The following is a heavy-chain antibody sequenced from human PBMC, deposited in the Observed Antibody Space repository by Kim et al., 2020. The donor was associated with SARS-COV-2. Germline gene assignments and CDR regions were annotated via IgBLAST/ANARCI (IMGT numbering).Heavy chain of an antibody. CDR3: ARDSYCSSTSCYLDYYGMYT. J-gene: IGHJ6*02. CDR2: ISYDGSNK. CDR1: GFTFSSYA. D-gene: IGHD2-2*01. Sequence: GGSLRLSCAASGFTFSSYAMHWVRQAPGKGLEWVAAISYDGSNKYYADSVKGRFTISRDNSKNTLYLQMNSLRAEDTAVYYCARDSYCSSTSCYLDYYGMYTWGQGAPGTVSS. V-gene: IGHV3-30-3*01.